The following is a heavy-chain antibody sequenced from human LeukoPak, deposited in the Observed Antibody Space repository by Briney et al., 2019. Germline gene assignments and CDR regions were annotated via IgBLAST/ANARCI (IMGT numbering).Heavy chain of an antibody. V-gene: IGHV4-59*08. D-gene: IGHD2-2*01. CDR1: GGSISSYY. J-gene: IGHJ4*02. CDR2: IYYSGST. CDR3: ARRRAECNSISCYGYYFDN. Sequence: PSETLSLTCTVSGGSISSYYWSWIRQPPGKGLEWIGYIYYSGSTNYNPSLKSRVTISVDTSKNQFSLKLSSVTAADTAVYYCARRRAECNSISCYGYYFDNWGQGTLVTVSS.